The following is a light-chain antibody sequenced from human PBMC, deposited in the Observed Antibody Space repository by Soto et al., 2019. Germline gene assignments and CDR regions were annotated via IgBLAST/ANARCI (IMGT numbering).Light chain of an antibody. Sequence: MHLTQSPSSLSASVGDRVTITCRASQGISSYLAWYPQKPGKAPKLLIYAASTLQSGVPSRFSGSGSGTDFTLTISSLQPEDFATYYCQQLNSYPRTLGQGTKVDIK. CDR2: AAS. CDR1: QGISSY. V-gene: IGKV1-9*01. J-gene: IGKJ1*01. CDR3: QQLNSYPRT.